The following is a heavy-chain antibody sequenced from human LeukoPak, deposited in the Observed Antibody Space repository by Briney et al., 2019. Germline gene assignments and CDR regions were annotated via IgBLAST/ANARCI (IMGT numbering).Heavy chain of an antibody. Sequence: PGGSLRLSCAASGFTFSSYAMSWVRQAPGKGLEWVSAISGSGGSTYYADSVKGRFTISRDNAKNSLYLQMNSLRAEDTAVYYCARASGSYSNAFDIWGRGTMVTVSS. CDR2: ISGSGGST. CDR1: GFTFSSYA. CDR3: ARASGSYSNAFDI. J-gene: IGHJ3*02. V-gene: IGHV3-23*01. D-gene: IGHD1-26*01.